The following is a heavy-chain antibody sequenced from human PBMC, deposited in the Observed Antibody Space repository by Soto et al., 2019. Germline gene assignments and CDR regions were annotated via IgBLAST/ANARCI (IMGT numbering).Heavy chain of an antibody. CDR2: IYYSGRT. V-gene: IGHV4-39*01. J-gene: IGHJ4*02. D-gene: IGHD2-21*02. CDR1: GESISSSSYY. Sequence: SETMSLTCIVSGESISSSSYYWGWIRQPPGKGLEWIGSIYYSGRTYYNPSFKSRVTISIDTSKNQFSLKLSSVTATDTAVYYCARQRTTVVTQAYFDHWGQGALVTVSS. CDR3: ARQRTTVVTQAYFDH.